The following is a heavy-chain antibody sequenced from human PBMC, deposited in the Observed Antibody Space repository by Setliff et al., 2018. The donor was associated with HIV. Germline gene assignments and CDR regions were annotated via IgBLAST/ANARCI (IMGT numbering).Heavy chain of an antibody. Sequence: ASVKVSCKASGSTFTSYGISWVRQAPGQGLEWMGWISAYNGNTNYAQKLQGRVTMTTDTSTSTAYMELRSLRSDDTAVYYCARMIVLSASSPPNAFDIWGQGTMVTVSS. CDR3: ARMIVLSASSPPNAFDI. J-gene: IGHJ3*02. CDR1: GSTFTSYG. V-gene: IGHV1-18*01. D-gene: IGHD3-22*01. CDR2: ISAYNGNT.